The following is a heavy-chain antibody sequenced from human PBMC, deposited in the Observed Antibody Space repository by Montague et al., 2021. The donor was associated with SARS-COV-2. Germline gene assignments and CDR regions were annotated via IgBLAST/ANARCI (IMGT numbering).Heavy chain of an antibody. CDR3: ARAVSVRSAVNWFDP. V-gene: IGHV4-59*11. CDR2: IYYSGGI. CDR1: GGSISGHY. Sequence: SETLSLTCTVSGGSISGHYWAWIRQPPGKGLEWLAYIYYSGGINSNASLKSRVSMSVDTSKNQFSLKLTSVTAADTAVYYCARAVSVRSAVNWFDPWGQGTLVTVSS. J-gene: IGHJ5*02. D-gene: IGHD3-10*01.